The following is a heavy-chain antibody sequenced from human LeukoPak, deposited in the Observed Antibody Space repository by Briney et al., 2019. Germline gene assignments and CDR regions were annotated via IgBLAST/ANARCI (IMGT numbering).Heavy chain of an antibody. CDR1: GYTFTSYW. Sequence: GESLKISCKGSGYTFTSYWIAWVRQMPGKGLEWKGIIYPGDSDTRYSPSFQGQVTISADKSINTAYLEWSSLEASDTAMYYCARGIVASAGSRVYYFDYWGQGTLVTVSS. CDR3: ARGIVASAGSRVYYFDY. D-gene: IGHD6-13*01. CDR2: IYPGDSDT. J-gene: IGHJ4*02. V-gene: IGHV5-51*01.